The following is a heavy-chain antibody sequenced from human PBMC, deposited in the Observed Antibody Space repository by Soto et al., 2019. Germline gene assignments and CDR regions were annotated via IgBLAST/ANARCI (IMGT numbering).Heavy chain of an antibody. CDR3: ARPRGSYLYYFDY. J-gene: IGHJ4*02. D-gene: IGHD1-26*01. CDR1: GGSISSSSYY. V-gene: IGHV4-39*01. Sequence: QLQLQESGPGLVKPSETLSLTCTVSGGSISSSSYYWGWIRQPPGKGLEWIGSIYYSGGTYYSPSLKSRVTMSVDTSKNQFSLKLSSVTAADTAVYYCARPRGSYLYYFDYWGQGTLVTVSS. CDR2: IYYSGGT.